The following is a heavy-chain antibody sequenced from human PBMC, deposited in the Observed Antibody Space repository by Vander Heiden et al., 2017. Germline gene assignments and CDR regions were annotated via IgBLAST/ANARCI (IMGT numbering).Heavy chain of an antibody. Sequence: EGQLLESGGGLEQPGGSLRLSCTASGFTFSSHAMSWVRQAPGKGLEWISTVSKDGGSTYYVGSVQGRFTISRDNSKNTQYLQMNSLRVEDTAIYYCACSGGGTSVYWGQGTLGSVS. J-gene: IGHJ4*02. D-gene: IGHD6-19*01. CDR2: VSKDGGST. V-gene: IGHV3-23*01. CDR1: GFTFSSHA. CDR3: ACSGGGTSVY.